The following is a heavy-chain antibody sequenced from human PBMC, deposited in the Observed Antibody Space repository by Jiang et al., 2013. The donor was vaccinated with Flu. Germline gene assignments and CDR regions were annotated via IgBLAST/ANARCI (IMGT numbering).Heavy chain of an antibody. CDR2: IYHSGST. Sequence: PGLVKPSETLSLTCAVSGYSISSGYYWGWIRQPPGKGLEWIGSIYHSGSTYYNPSLKSRVTISVDTSKNQFSLKLSSVTAADTAVYYCARVRCSGGSCYSGADFDYWGQGTLVTVSS. CDR1: GYSISSGYY. CDR3: ARVRCSGGSCYSGADFDY. V-gene: IGHV4-38-2*01. D-gene: IGHD2-15*01. J-gene: IGHJ4*02.